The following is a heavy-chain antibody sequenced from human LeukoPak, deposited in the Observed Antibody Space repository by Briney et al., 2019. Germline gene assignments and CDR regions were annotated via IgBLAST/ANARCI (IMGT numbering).Heavy chain of an antibody. J-gene: IGHJ6*02. V-gene: IGHV4-34*01. CDR1: GGSFSGYY. CDR2: INHSGST. D-gene: IGHD2-15*01. Sequence: PSETLSLTCAVYGGSFSGYYWSWIRQPPGKGLEWIGEINHSGSTNYNPSLKSRVTISVDTSKNQFSLKLSSVTAAGTAVYYCARESGYCSGGSCNEPYYYYYGMDVWGQGTTVTVSS. CDR3: ARESGYCSGGSCNEPYYYYYGMDV.